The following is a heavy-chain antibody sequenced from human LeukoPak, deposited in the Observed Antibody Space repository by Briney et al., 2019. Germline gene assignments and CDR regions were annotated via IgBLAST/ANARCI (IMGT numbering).Heavy chain of an antibody. Sequence: SETLSLTCAVHGGSFSGYYWSWVRQPPAKGLEWVGEINHSGSTNYNPSLKSRVTISVDTSKNQFSLKLSSVTAADTAVYYCARQEQQLIYNWFDPWGQGTLVTVSS. D-gene: IGHD6-13*01. CDR1: GGSFSGYY. V-gene: IGHV4-34*01. CDR2: INHSGST. CDR3: ARQEQQLIYNWFDP. J-gene: IGHJ5*02.